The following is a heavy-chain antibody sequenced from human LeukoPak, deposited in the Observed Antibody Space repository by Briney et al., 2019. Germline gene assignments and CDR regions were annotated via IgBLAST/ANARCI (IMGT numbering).Heavy chain of an antibody. V-gene: IGHV4-39*01. CDR1: GGSISSSSAY. CDR2: IYYSKNT. D-gene: IGHD5-18*01. CDR3: VSPRGFSYGYFDY. J-gene: IGHJ4*02. Sequence: SETLSLTCTVSGGSISSSSAYWGWIRQPPGKGLEWIGSIYYSKNTYYNPSLKSRVTISADTSKNQFSLTLGSVSATDTAVYYCVSPRGFSYGYFDYWGQGTLVIVSS.